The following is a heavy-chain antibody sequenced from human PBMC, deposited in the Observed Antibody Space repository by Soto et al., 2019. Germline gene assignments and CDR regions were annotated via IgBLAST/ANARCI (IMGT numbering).Heavy chain of an antibody. Sequence: EVQLLESGGGLVQPGGSLRLSCAASGFTFSSYAMSWVRQAPGKGLEWVSAISGSGGSTYYADSVKGRFTISRDNSKNTLYLQMNSLRDEDTAVYYCAKDVGQWLVPWSSYYGMDVWGQGTTVTVSS. J-gene: IGHJ6*02. CDR2: ISGSGGST. D-gene: IGHD6-19*01. V-gene: IGHV3-23*01. CDR1: GFTFSSYA. CDR3: AKDVGQWLVPWSSYYGMDV.